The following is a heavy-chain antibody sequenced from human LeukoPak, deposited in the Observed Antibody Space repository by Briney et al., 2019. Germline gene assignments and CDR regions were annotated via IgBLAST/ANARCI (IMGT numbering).Heavy chain of an antibody. CDR2: INHSGST. V-gene: IGHV4-34*01. J-gene: IGHJ4*02. D-gene: IGHD5-24*01. CDR3: ASRDGYNLLDY. Sequence: SETLSLTCAVYGGSFSGYYWSWIRQPPGKGLEWIGEINHSGSTNYNPSLKSRVTISVDTSKNQFSLKLSSVTAADTAVYYCASRDGYNLLDYWGQGTLATVSS. CDR1: GGSFSGYY.